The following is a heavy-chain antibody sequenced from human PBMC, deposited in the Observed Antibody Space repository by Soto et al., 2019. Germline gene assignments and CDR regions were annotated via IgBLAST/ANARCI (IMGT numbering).Heavy chain of an antibody. Sequence: ASLKVSCKASGYTFTSYYMHWVRQAPGQGLEWMGIINPSGGSTSCAQKFQGRVTMTRDTSTSTVYMELSSLRSEDTAVYYCARDPATGTTWTSYYFDYWGQGTLVTVSS. J-gene: IGHJ4*02. V-gene: IGHV1-46*01. CDR2: INPSGGST. D-gene: IGHD1-1*01. CDR3: ARDPATGTTWTSYYFDY. CDR1: GYTFTSYY.